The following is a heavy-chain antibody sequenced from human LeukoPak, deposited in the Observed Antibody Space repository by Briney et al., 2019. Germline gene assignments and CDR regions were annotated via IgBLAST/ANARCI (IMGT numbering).Heavy chain of an antibody. CDR2: SNPNSGGT. D-gene: IGHD2-15*01. V-gene: IGHV1-2*02. Sequence: ASVKVSCKASGYTFTGYYIHWVRQAPGQGLEWMGWSNPNSGGTNYAQKFQGRVTMTRDTSMSTAYMELSGLRSDDTAVYYCSRDSGYCSGGSCWYFDFWGQGTLVTVSA. J-gene: IGHJ4*02. CDR1: GYTFTGYY. CDR3: SRDSGYCSGGSCWYFDF.